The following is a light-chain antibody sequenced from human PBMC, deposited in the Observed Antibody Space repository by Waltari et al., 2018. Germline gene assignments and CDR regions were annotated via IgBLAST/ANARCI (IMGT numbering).Light chain of an antibody. CDR3: QQYDDLPYS. V-gene: IGKV1D-13*01. J-gene: IGKJ2*03. Sequence: AIQMTQSPSSLSASVGDKVTITCHASQSINSWLAWYQQKPGKAPKPLIFAASSLQRGVPSRFGGSGSGTHYTLTINSLQPEDFATYFCQQYDDLPYSFGQGTKVEIK. CDR1: QSINSW. CDR2: AAS.